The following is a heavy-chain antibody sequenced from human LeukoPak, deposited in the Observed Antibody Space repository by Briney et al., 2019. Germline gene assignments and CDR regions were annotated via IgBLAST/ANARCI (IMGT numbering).Heavy chain of an antibody. Sequence: GGSLRLSCAASGFTFDDYAMHWVRQAPGKGLEWVSGISWNSGSIGYADSVKGRFTISRDNAKNSLYLQMNSLRAEDTAVYYCAKDVGGSYNDELDFQYWGQGTLVTVSS. J-gene: IGHJ1*01. CDR2: ISWNSGSI. D-gene: IGHD1-26*01. V-gene: IGHV3-9*01. CDR3: AKDVGGSYNDELDFQY. CDR1: GFTFDDYA.